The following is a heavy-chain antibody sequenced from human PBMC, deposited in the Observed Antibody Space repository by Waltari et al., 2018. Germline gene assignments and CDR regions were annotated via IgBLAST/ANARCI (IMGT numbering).Heavy chain of an antibody. J-gene: IGHJ4*01. D-gene: IGHD1-26*01. CDR1: GFTFRNYE. Sequence: EVQLVESGGGLVQPVGSLRLLCAASGFTFRNYEMNWVRQAPGKGLGWVSYISRGASTIFYADSGKGRFTISRDNAKNSVYLEMNSLRADDTAIYYCARGEGGANEYWGQGTLVTVSS. CDR2: ISRGASTI. CDR3: ARGEGGANEY. V-gene: IGHV3-48*03.